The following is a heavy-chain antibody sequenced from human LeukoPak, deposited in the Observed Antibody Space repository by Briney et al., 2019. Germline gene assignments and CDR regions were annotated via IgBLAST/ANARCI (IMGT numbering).Heavy chain of an antibody. D-gene: IGHD6-19*01. J-gene: IGHJ6*04. CDR1: GFTFSGYS. CDR3: ASSGDRSDYYYGMDV. Sequence: GGSLRLSCAASGFTFSGYSMNWVRQAPGKGLEWVSSISSSSSYIYYADSVKGRFTISRDNAKNSLYLQMNSLRAEDTAVYYCASSGDRSDYYYGMDVWGKGTTVTVSS. V-gene: IGHV3-21*01. CDR2: ISSSSSYI.